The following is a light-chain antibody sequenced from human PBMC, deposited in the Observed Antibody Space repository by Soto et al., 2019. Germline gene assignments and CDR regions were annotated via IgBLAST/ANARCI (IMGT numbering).Light chain of an antibody. V-gene: IGKV3-15*01. CDR3: QHYTNWPPT. J-gene: IGKJ4*01. CDR2: ATS. Sequence: TLSVSPGERASLSCRASQSVSSNLAWYQQKPGQTPRLLIYATSTRATGIPARFSGSGSGTGFTPTISSLQSEDFAVYYCQHYTNWPPTFGGGTKVDIK. CDR1: QSVSSN.